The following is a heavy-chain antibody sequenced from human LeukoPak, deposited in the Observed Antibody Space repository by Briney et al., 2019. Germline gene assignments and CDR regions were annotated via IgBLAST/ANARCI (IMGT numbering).Heavy chain of an antibody. CDR2: ISSSSSYI. V-gene: IGHV3-21*01. Sequence: GSLRLSCAASGFTFSSYSINWVRQAPGKGLEWVSSISSSSSYIYYADSVKGRFTISRDNAKNSLYLQMNSLRAEDTAVYYCARDLQITMIVEQRVFDYWGQGTLVTVSS. CDR1: GFTFSSYS. J-gene: IGHJ4*02. CDR3: ARDLQITMIVEQRVFDY. D-gene: IGHD3-22*01.